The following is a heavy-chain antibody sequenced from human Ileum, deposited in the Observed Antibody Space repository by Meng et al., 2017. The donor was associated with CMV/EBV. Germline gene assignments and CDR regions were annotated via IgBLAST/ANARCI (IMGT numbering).Heavy chain of an antibody. D-gene: IGHD6-13*01. CDR1: GDSVSSTTVT. Sequence: VQLQQSGPGLVKTSQTPFLTCAISGDSVSSTTVTWNWIRQSPSRGLEWLGRTYYRSKWFNDYALSVRGRITINPDISKNQLSLQLNSVTPEDTAVYYCVRLTGNSWLDYWGRGTLVTVSS. V-gene: IGHV6-1*01. J-gene: IGHJ4*02. CDR2: TYYRSKWFN. CDR3: VRLTGNSWLDY.